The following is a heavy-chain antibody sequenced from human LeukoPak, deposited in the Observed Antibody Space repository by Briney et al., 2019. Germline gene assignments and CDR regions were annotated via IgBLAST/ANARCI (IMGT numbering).Heavy chain of an antibody. V-gene: IGHV4-59*01. CDR1: GDSISNYY. CDR3: ARAEKAVTGTLDY. D-gene: IGHD6-19*01. J-gene: IGHJ4*02. CDR2: MYNRGST. Sequence: PSDTLSLTCTVSGDSISNYYWSWIRQSPGAELGLIGYMYNRGSTIYNPSLKSRVSISTDTSKNQFSLRLTSVTAADTAVYYCARAEKAVTGTLDYWGQGTLITVSS.